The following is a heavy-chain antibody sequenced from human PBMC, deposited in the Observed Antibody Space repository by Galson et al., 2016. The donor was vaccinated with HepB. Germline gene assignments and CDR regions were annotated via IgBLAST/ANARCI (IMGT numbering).Heavy chain of an antibody. CDR1: GFTFSDYY. Sequence: SLRLSCAGSGFTFSDYYMSWLRQAPGKGLEWVSHICSSGGKTYYADSVKGRSTISRDNPKNSVYLQMNDLTTQDTAVYYCANRQAYVSGDYYNYLDFWGQGTTVTVSS. J-gene: IGHJ6*03. D-gene: IGHD3-10*01. V-gene: IGHV3-11*04. CDR2: ICSSGGKT. CDR3: ANRQAYVSGDYYNYLDF.